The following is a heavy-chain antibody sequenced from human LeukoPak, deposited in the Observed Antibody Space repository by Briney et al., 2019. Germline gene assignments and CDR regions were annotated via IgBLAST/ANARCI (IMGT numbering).Heavy chain of an antibody. V-gene: IGHV5-51*01. CDR3: ARQGLYRGYSGYPSSDY. CDR2: IYPGDSDT. J-gene: IGHJ4*02. D-gene: IGHD5-12*01. Sequence: NAGESLKISCKGSGYSFTSYWIGWVRQMPGKGLEWMGIIYPGDSDTRYSPSFQGQVTISADKSISTAYLQWSSLKASDTAMYDCARQGLYRGYSGYPSSDYWGQGTLVTVYS. CDR1: GYSFTSYW.